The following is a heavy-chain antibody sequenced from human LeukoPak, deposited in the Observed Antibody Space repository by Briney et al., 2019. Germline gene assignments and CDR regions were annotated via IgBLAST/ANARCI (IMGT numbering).Heavy chain of an antibody. CDR1: GFTLSRDS. D-gene: IGHD3-3*01. CDR2: ISHDSGIR. V-gene: IGHV3-48*01. CDR3: ARIPMRFLESKHTYFYYMDA. J-gene: IGHJ6*03. Sequence: GGSLRLSCGASGFTLSRDSMNWVRQAPGKGLEWISYISHDSGIRYYADSVRGRFTISRDNAKNSLYLQMHSLRAEDTAVYYCARIPMRFLESKHTYFYYMDAWGKGTTVTVSS.